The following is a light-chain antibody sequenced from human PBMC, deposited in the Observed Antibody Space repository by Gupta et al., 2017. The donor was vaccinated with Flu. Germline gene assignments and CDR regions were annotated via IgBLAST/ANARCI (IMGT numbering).Light chain of an antibody. V-gene: IGLV1-47*01. J-gene: IGLJ1*01. Sequence: QSVLTQPPSASATPGQRVAISCSGSSSNIGTNYVYWYQHLPGPAPNRLIYQNAQRPSGVPDRFSGSKSGTSASLAISGLRSEDEADYYCAVWDDSLSVLLFGTGTKVNVL. CDR2: QNA. CDR3: AVWDDSLSVLL. CDR1: SSNIGTNY.